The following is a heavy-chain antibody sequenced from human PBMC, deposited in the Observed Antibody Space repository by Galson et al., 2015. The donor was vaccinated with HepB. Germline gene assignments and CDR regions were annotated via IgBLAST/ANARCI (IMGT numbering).Heavy chain of an antibody. CDR2: ISGRGNST. J-gene: IGHJ4*02. CDR3: AKDPSQYSGSWYTPDY. V-gene: IGHV3-23*01. CDR1: GLTFSSYA. D-gene: IGHD6-13*01. Sequence: SLRLSCAASGLTFSSYAMRWVRQAPGKGLEWVSAISGRGNSTSYAHTVKGRFTISSDSSKNTLYLQMNSLRAEDTAVYYCAKDPSQYSGSWYTPDYWGQGTLVTVSS.